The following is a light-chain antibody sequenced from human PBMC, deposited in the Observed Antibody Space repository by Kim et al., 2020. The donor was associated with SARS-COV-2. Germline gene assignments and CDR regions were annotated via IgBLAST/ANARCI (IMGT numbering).Light chain of an antibody. CDR3: TSCTTSNTWV. Sequence: QSALTQPASVSGSPGQSITISCTGTSSDVGHCKYVSWYQQHPGKAPKLIICEVSERPSGVSNRFSGSKSDNTASLTISGLQAEDEADYYCTSCTTSNTWVFGGGTKVTVL. CDR1: SSDVGHCKY. CDR2: EVS. J-gene: IGLJ3*02. V-gene: IGLV2-14*01.